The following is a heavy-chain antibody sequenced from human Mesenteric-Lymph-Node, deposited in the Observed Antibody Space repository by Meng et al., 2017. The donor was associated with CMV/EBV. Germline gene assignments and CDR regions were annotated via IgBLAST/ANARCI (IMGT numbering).Heavy chain of an antibody. Sequence: FSNFGMHWVRQAPGKGLEWVAFIRYDGSNKYYADSVKGRFTISRDNSKNTLYLQLNSLRAEDTAVYYCVQGGSCSSTTCYNLGWFAPWGQGTLVTVSS. J-gene: IGHJ5*02. CDR3: VQGGSCSSTTCYNLGWFAP. D-gene: IGHD2-2*03. V-gene: IGHV3-30*02. CDR2: IRYDGSNK. CDR1: FSNFG.